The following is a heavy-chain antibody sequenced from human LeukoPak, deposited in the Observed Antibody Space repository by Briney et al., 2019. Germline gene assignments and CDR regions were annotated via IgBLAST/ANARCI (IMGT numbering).Heavy chain of an antibody. CDR3: AVPGGYSYGSYFDY. Sequence: SETLSLTCAVYGGSFSGYYWSWIRQPPGKGLEWIGEINHSGSTNYNPPLKSRVTISVDTSKNQFSLKLSSVTAADTAVYYCAVPGGYSYGSYFDYWGQGTLVTVSS. D-gene: IGHD5-18*01. CDR1: GGSFSGYY. J-gene: IGHJ4*02. CDR2: INHSGST. V-gene: IGHV4-34*01.